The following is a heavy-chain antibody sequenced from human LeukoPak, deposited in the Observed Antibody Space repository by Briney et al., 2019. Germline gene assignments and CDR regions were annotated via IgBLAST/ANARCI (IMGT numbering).Heavy chain of an antibody. J-gene: IGHJ4*02. CDR2: ISAYNGNT. CDR1: GYTFTSYG. Sequence: ASVTVSCKASGYTFTSYGISWVRQAPGQGLEWMGWISAYNGNTNYAQKLQGRVTMTTDTSTSTAYMELSSLRSEDTAVYYCARRYYYDSSGYYYSGEFDYWGQGTLVTVSS. D-gene: IGHD3-22*01. V-gene: IGHV1-18*01. CDR3: ARRYYYDSSGYYYSGEFDY.